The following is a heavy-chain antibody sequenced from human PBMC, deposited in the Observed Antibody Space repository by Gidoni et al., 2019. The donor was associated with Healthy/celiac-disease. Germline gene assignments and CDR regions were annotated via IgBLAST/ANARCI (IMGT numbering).Heavy chain of an antibody. J-gene: IGHJ4*02. CDR1: GGTFRSYA. CDR3: ARTQLERRVLYYFDY. CDR2: ISPIFGTA. V-gene: IGHV1-69*01. D-gene: IGHD1-1*01. Sequence: QVQLVQSGAEVKKPGSSVKVSCKASGGTFRSYAISWVRQAPGQGLEWMGGISPIFGTANYAQKFQGRVTITADESTSTAYMELSSLRSEDTAVYYCARTQLERRVLYYFDYWGQGTLVTVSS.